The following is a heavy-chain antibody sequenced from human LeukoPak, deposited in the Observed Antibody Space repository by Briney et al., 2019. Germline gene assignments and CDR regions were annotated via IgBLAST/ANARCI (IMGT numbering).Heavy chain of an antibody. J-gene: IGHJ4*02. D-gene: IGHD3-22*01. CDR3: ARGTYYYDSSGLIDY. CDR2: INPNSGGT. CDR1: GYTFTGYY. Sequence: ASVKVSCKASGYTFTGYYMHWVRQAPGQGLEWMGWINPNSGGTNYAQKFQGRVTMTRDTSISTAYMELSRLRSDDTAVYYCARGTYYYDSSGLIDYWGQGTLVTVSS. V-gene: IGHV1-2*02.